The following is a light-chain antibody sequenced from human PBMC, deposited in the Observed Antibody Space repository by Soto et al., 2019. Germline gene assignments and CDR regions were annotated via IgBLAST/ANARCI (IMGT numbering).Light chain of an antibody. Sequence: DIQITHSPSTLSASVGDRVTITCRASQSISSWLAWYQQKPGKAPKLLIYDASSLESGVPSRFSGSGSGTEFTLTISSLQPDEFATYYCQQYNSYSITCGQGTQLEIK. CDR3: QQYNSYSIT. V-gene: IGKV1-5*01. CDR2: DAS. CDR1: QSISSW. J-gene: IGKJ5*01.